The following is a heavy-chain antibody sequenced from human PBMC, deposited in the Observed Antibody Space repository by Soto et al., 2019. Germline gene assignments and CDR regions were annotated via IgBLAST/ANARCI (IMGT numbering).Heavy chain of an antibody. CDR2: IYHSGST. Sequence: PSETLSLTCTVSGGSISSYYWSWIRQPPGKGLEWIGYIYHSGSTYYNPSLKSRVTISVDTSKNQFSLKLSSVTAADTAVYYCARERPDGWFDPWGQGTLVTVSS. J-gene: IGHJ5*02. V-gene: IGHV4-59*12. CDR1: GGSISSYY. CDR3: ARERPDGWFDP. D-gene: IGHD6-6*01.